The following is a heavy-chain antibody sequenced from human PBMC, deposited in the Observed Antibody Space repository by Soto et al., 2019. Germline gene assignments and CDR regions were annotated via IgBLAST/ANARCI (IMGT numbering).Heavy chain of an antibody. CDR3: AKVLWFGELFSYGMDV. CDR1: GFTFSSYG. D-gene: IGHD3-10*01. J-gene: IGHJ6*02. CDR2: ISYDGSNK. Sequence: QVQLVESGGGVVQPGRSLRLSCAASGFTFSSYGMHWVRQAPGKGLEWVAVISYDGSNKYYADSVKGRFTISRDNSKNTLYLQINSLRAEDTAVYYCAKVLWFGELFSYGMDVWGQGTTVTVSS. V-gene: IGHV3-30*18.